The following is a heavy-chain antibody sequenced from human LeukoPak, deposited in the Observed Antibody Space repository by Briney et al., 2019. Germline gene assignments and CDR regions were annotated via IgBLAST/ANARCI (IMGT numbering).Heavy chain of an antibody. CDR2: MNPNSGNT. D-gene: IGHD3-9*01. V-gene: IGHV1-8*03. CDR3: ARDSGPYDILTGYYGTLFDY. CDR1: GYTFTSYD. Sequence: GASVKVSCKASGYTFTSYDINWVRQATGQGLEWMGWMNPNSGNTGYAQKFQGRVTITRNTSISTAYMELSSLRSEDTAVYYCARDSGPYDILTGYYGTLFDYWGQGTLVTVSS. J-gene: IGHJ4*02.